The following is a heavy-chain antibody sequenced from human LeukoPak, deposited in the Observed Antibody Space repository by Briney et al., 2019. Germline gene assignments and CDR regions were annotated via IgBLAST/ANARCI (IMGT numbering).Heavy chain of an antibody. CDR1: GFSLSTSGVG. CDR3: AHSQIAAAGPEWFDP. CDR2: IYWDDDK. D-gene: IGHD6-13*01. J-gene: IGHJ5*02. Sequence: SGPTLVNPTQALTLTCTFSGFSLSTSGVGVGWMRQPPGKALEWLALIYWDDDKRYSPSLKSRLTITKDTSKNQVVLTMTNMDPVDTATYYCAHSQIAAAGPEWFDPWGQGTLVTVSS. V-gene: IGHV2-5*02.